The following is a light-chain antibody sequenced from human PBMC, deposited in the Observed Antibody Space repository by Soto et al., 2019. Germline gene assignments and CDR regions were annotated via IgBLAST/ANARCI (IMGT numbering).Light chain of an antibody. CDR2: AAS. V-gene: IGKV3-20*01. CDR1: QSVSSSQ. J-gene: IGKJ4*01. CDR3: QHYASAPLT. Sequence: EVVLAQSPGTLSLSPGERATLSCSASQSVSSSQLAWFQQKPGQAPRLLIYAASWRAAGIPDRFSGSGSGTDFTLTISRLEPADFAVYYCQHYASAPLTFGGGTKVEIK.